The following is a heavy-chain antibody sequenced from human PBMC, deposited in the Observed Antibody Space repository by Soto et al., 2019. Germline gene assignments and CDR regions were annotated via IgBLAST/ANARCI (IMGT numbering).Heavy chain of an antibody. CDR2: IYPGDSDT. CDR3: ARHGPRVYYDNSDYYYYGMDV. CDR1: GYSFTIYW. D-gene: IGHD3-22*01. J-gene: IGHJ6*02. Sequence: PGESLKISCTGSGYSFTIYWIGWVRQMPGKGLEWMGIIYPGDSDTRYSPSFQGQVTISADKSISTAYLQWSSLKASDTAMYYCARHGPRVYYDNSDYYYYGMDVRGQGTTVTVSS. V-gene: IGHV5-51*01.